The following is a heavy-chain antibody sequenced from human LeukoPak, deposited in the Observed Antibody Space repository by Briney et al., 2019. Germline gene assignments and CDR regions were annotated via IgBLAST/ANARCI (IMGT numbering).Heavy chain of an antibody. CDR1: GFTFTTHA. Sequence: GGSLRLSCAASGFTFTTHAMSWVRQSPGKAPQWVSGITSSGESTFYADSVQGRFTISRDNSKNTLYLQMESLTVEDTAVYYCAKDRWELLGWFDPWGQGTLVTVSS. J-gene: IGHJ5*02. V-gene: IGHV3-23*01. CDR3: AKDRWELLGWFDP. CDR2: ITSSGEST. D-gene: IGHD1-26*01.